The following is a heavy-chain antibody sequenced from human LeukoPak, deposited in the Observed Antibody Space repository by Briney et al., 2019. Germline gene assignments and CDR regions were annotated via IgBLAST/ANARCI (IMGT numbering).Heavy chain of an antibody. CDR2: IWYDGSKK. V-gene: IGHV3-33*01. CDR1: GFTFSDYG. Sequence: GGALRLSYAAPGFTFSDYGIHWVRQAPGQGLEWVALIWYDGSKKYYADSVKGRFTTSRDNTKNTLYLQLNSLRADDTAVYYCARAHSSSSTFDLWGQGTLVTVSS. J-gene: IGHJ4*02. CDR3: ARAHSSSSTFDL. D-gene: IGHD6-6*01.